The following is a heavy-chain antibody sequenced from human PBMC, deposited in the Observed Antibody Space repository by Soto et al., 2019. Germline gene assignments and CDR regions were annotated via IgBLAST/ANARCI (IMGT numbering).Heavy chain of an antibody. Sequence: KPSETLSLTCTVSGGSISSGDYYWSWIRQPPGKGLEWIGYIYYSGSTYYNPSLKSRVTISVDTSKNQFSLKLSSVTAADTAVYYCARGFIVAATPFSPRICLPYFDFWGQGTLVTVSS. CDR1: GGSISSGDYY. CDR3: ARGFIVAATPFSPRICLPYFDF. J-gene: IGHJ4*02. CDR2: IYYSGST. D-gene: IGHD2-15*01. V-gene: IGHV4-30-4*01.